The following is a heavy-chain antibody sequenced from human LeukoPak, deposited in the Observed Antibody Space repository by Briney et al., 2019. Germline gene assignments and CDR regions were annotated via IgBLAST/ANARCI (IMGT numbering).Heavy chain of an antibody. CDR3: ARDAPGYSSSWYD. Sequence: SVKVSFKASGGTFSSYAISWVRQAPGQGLEWMGRIIPILGIANYAQKFQGRVTITADKSTSTAYMELSSLRSEDTAVYYCARDAPGYSSSWYDWGQGTLVTVSS. V-gene: IGHV1-69*04. J-gene: IGHJ4*02. CDR1: GGTFSSYA. CDR2: IIPILGIA. D-gene: IGHD6-13*01.